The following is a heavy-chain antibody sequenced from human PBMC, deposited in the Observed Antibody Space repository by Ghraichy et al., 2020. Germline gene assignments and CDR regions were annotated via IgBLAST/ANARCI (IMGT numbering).Heavy chain of an antibody. D-gene: IGHD6-13*01. CDR2: VYHSGTT. Sequence: SETLSLTCTVSGDSLSTFYWSWIRQLPGKGLEWIGYVYHSGTTSYNPSLKSRATMSVDTSKNQFSLRLRSVTAADTAVYYCARCSSWYYYFDLWGQGTPVTVSS. CDR3: ARCSSWYYYFDL. CDR1: GDSLSTFY. J-gene: IGHJ4*02. V-gene: IGHV4-59*01.